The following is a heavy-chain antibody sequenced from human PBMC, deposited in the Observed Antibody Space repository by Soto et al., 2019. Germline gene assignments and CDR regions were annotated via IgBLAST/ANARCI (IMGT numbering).Heavy chain of an antibody. V-gene: IGHV1-69*12. Sequence: QVQLVQSGAEVKKPGSSVTVSCKASGGTFSSYTISWVRQAPGQGLEWMGGIIPIFGTANYAQKFQGRVTITADAATSTPSMELSSLTSEATAVYYCPRATHRWLQLWYFDLWGRGTLVTVSS. J-gene: IGHJ2*01. D-gene: IGHD5-12*01. CDR3: PRATHRWLQLWYFDL. CDR2: IIPIFGTA. CDR1: GGTFSSYT.